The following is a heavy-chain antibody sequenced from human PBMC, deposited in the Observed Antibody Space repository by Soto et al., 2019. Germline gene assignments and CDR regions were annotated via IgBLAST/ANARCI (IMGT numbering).Heavy chain of an antibody. CDR2: IYWDDDK. V-gene: IGHV2-5*02. J-gene: IGHJ4*02. D-gene: IGHD6-19*01. CDR1: GFSLSTSGVG. CDR3: ARRVAEAGHWPLDY. Sequence: QITLKESGPTLVKPTQTLTLTCTFSGFSLSTSGVGVGWIRQPPGKALEWLALIYWDDDKRYSPSLKTRLTITRDTPKNHVVLPITNIAPLDTATCHCARRVAEAGHWPLDYWGERTLGTVA.